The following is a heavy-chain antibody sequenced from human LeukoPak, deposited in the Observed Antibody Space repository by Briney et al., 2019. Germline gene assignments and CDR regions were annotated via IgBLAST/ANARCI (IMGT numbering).Heavy chain of an antibody. V-gene: IGHV3-7*01. J-gene: IGHJ5*02. CDR3: ARLLGDSTIYDL. CDR1: GFTPNRHW. CDR2: IRQNGIET. Sequence: GGSLRLSCTASGFTPNRHWMSWVRQAAGKGLEWVATIRQNGIETHYVDSVKGRFIISRDNAENSVSLQMNSLRDEDTAMYYCARLLGDSTIYDLWGQGTQVTVSS. D-gene: IGHD3-16*01.